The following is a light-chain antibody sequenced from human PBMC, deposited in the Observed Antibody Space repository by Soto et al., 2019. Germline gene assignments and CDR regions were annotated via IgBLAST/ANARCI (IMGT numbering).Light chain of an antibody. J-gene: IGLJ3*02. CDR2: GNT. V-gene: IGLV1-40*01. CDR3: QSYDSRLSVWV. Sequence: QSALTQPPSVSGAPGQRVTIPCAGSSSNIGAGYDVHWYQQFPGTVPKLLIYGNTNRPSGVPDRFSGSKSGTSASLAITGLQAEDEADYYCQSYDSRLSVWVFGGGTKVTVL. CDR1: SSNIGAGYD.